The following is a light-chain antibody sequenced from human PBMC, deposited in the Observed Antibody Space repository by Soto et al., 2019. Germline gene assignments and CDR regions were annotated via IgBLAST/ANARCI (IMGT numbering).Light chain of an antibody. CDR2: EVS. CDR1: SSDVGGYKY. V-gene: IGLV2-14*01. Sequence: QSALTQPASVSGSPGQSITISCTGTSSDVGGYKYVSWYQQHSGKAPKLMIYEVSNRPSGISNRFSGSKSGNTASLTISGLQPEDEADYYCISYTSASTRVFGGGTKLTVL. CDR3: ISYTSASTRV. J-gene: IGLJ3*02.